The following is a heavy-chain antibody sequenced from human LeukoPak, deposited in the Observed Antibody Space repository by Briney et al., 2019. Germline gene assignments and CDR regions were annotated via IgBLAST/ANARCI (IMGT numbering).Heavy chain of an antibody. CDR1: GFTFSDYW. V-gene: IGHV3-7*01. CDR3: ARDLTDDFWSGYHFDY. J-gene: IGHJ4*02. CDR2: IKKDGSEK. D-gene: IGHD3-3*01. Sequence: GGSLRLSCAASGFTFSDYWMTWVRQAPGKGLERLATIKKDGSEKYYVDSVKGRFTISRDNAKNSLYLQMNSLRAEDTAVYYCARDLTDDFWSGYHFDYWGQGTLVTVSS.